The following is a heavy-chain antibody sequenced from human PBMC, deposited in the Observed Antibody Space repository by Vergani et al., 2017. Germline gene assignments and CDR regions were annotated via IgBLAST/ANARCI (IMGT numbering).Heavy chain of an antibody. D-gene: IGHD6-19*01. CDR2: IYYSGST. J-gene: IGHJ4*02. CDR3: ARDRGSGWYFDY. Sequence: QVQLQESGPGLVKPSETLSLTCTVSGGSISSYYWSWIRQHPGKGLEWIGYIYYSGSTYYNPSLKSRVTISVDTSKNQFSLKLSSVTAADTAVYYCARDRGSGWYFDYWGQGTLVTVSS. CDR1: GGSISSYY. V-gene: IGHV4-59*06.